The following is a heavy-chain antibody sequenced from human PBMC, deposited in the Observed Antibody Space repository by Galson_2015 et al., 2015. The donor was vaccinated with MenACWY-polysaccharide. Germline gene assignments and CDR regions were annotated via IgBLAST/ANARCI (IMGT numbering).Heavy chain of an antibody. Sequence: SVKVSCKASGGTFSREAISWVRQAPGQGLEWMGGSIPIFNTANYAQKFRGRLTITADESTNTAYMELNSLRSDDTAVYYCARPLVMTVGDGMDVWGQGTTVAVSS. J-gene: IGHJ6*02. CDR3: ARPLVMTVGDGMDV. CDR1: GGTFSREA. D-gene: IGHD3-22*01. CDR2: SIPIFNTA. V-gene: IGHV1-69*13.